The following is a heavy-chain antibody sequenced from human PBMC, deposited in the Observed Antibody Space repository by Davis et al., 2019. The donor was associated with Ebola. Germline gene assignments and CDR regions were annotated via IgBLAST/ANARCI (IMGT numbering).Heavy chain of an antibody. D-gene: IGHD3-3*01. CDR3: VRGPRKEWSEFYYYYGMDV. CDR1: GFTFSSYA. Sequence: HTGGSLRLSCAASGFTFSSYAMHWVRQAPGKGLVWVSRINSDGSSTSYADSVKGRFTISRDNAKNTLYLQMNSLRAEDTAVYYCVRGPRKEWSEFYYYYGMDVWGQGTTVTVSS. V-gene: IGHV3-74*01. J-gene: IGHJ6*02. CDR2: INSDGSST.